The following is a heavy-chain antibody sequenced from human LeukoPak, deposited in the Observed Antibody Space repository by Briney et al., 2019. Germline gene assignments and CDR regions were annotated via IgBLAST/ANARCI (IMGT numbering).Heavy chain of an antibody. V-gene: IGHV3-33*06. Sequence: GRSLRLSGAASGFTFSSYGMHWVRQAPGKGLEWVAVIWYDGSNKYYADSVKGRFTISRDNSKNTLYLQMNSLRAEDTAVYYCAKDHGSGSPGYYYYGMDVWGKGTTVTVSS. CDR1: GFTFSSYG. J-gene: IGHJ6*04. D-gene: IGHD3-10*01. CDR3: AKDHGSGSPGYYYYGMDV. CDR2: IWYDGSNK.